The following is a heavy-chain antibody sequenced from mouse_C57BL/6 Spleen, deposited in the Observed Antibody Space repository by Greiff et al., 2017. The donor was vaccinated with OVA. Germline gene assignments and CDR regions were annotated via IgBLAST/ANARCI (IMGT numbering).Heavy chain of an antibody. Sequence: VQLQQSGAELAKPGASVKLSCKASGYTFTSSWMNWVKQRPGKGLEWIGRIYPGDGDTNYNGKFKGKTTLTADKSSSTAYMQLSSLTSEDSAVYFCARGTTVTPWYFDVWGTGTTVTVSS. CDR1: GYTFTSSW. J-gene: IGHJ1*03. D-gene: IGHD4-1*02. CDR2: IYPGDGDT. CDR3: ARGTTVTPWYFDV. V-gene: IGHV1-82*01.